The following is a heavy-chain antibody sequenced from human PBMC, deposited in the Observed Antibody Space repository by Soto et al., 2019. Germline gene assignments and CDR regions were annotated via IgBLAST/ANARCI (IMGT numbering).Heavy chain of an antibody. J-gene: IGHJ4*02. V-gene: IGHV4-34*01. D-gene: IGHD2-8*01. CDR3: AREGLNCTNGVCYPDVDY. Sequence: QVQLQQWGAGLLKPSETLSLTCAVYGGSFSGYYWSWIRQPPGKGLEWIGEINHSGSTNYNPSLKSRVTISVDTSKNQFSLKLSSVTAADTAVYYSAREGLNCTNGVCYPDVDYWGQGTLVTVSS. CDR1: GGSFSGYY. CDR2: INHSGST.